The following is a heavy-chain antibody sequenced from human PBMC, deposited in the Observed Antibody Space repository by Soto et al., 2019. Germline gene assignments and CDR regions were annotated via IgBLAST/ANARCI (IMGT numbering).Heavy chain of an antibody. V-gene: IGHV1-69*01. D-gene: IGHD3-22*01. CDR2: IIPIFGTA. CDR3: ARVPRGYHRSGDYIDFDY. Sequence: QVQLVQSGAEVKKPGSSVKVSCKASGGTFSSYAISWVRQAHGQGLEWMGGIIPIFGTANSAQKLPGRVTITADESTSTAYMELGSLRSEDKAVYYYARVPRGYHRSGDYIDFDYWGEGNLVTV. CDR1: GGTFSSYA. J-gene: IGHJ4*02.